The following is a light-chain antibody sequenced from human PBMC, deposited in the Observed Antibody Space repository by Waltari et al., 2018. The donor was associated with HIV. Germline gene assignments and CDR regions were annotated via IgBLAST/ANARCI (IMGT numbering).Light chain of an antibody. CDR3: ISYTTSSTPYV. CDR2: EVS. Sequence: QSALTQPASVSGSPGQSITISCTGTSSDVGGYNFVSWYQQYPGKAPKLMIYEVSNRPSGVSDRFSGSKSANTASLTISVLRAEDEADYYCISYTTSSTPYVLGTGTTVTVL. V-gene: IGLV2-14*01. CDR1: SSDVGGYNF. J-gene: IGLJ1*01.